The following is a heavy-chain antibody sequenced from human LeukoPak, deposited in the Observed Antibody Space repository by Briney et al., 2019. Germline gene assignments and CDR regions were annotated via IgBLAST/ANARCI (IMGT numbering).Heavy chain of an antibody. CDR2: VRDNGEN. CDR1: GGSINAYY. D-gene: IGHD5-18*01. Sequence: PSDPLSLTCTVSGGSINAYYWRWIRHPPGKGLEWIAYVRDNGENNYNPSLKSRVAISVDTANNQISLRLNFVTAADTAIYYCARQPVNTAAFDIWGLGTMVTVSS. CDR3: ARQPVNTAAFDI. V-gene: IGHV4-59*08. J-gene: IGHJ3*02.